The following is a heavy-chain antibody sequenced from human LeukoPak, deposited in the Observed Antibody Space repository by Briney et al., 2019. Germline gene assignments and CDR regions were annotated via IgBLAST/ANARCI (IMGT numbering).Heavy chain of an antibody. J-gene: IGHJ3*01. CDR1: GFTFGNSW. CDR2: INADGSTT. Sequence: GGSLRLSCVASGFTFGNSWVHWVRQAPGKGLVWVSLINADGSTTTYADSVKGRFTISRDNARNTLSLQMNSLSIEDTAVYYCVVVVEPPDSDGFDVWGQGTMITVSS. D-gene: IGHD1-14*01. CDR3: VVVVEPPDSDGFDV. V-gene: IGHV3-74*01.